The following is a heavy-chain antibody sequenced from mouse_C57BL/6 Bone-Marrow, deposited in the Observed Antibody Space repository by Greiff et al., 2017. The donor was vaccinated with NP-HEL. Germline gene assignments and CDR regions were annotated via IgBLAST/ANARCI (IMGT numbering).Heavy chain of an antibody. V-gene: IGHV1-76*01. CDR1: GYTFTDYY. CDR2: IYPGSGNT. Sequence: VQLVESGAELVRPGASVKLSCKASGYTFTDYYINWVKQRPGQGLEWIARIYPGSGNTYYNEKFKGKATLTAEKSSSTAYMQLSSLTSEDSAVYFCARSYGNYSWYAYWGQGTLVTVCA. D-gene: IGHD2-1*01. CDR3: ARSYGNYSWYAY. J-gene: IGHJ3*01.